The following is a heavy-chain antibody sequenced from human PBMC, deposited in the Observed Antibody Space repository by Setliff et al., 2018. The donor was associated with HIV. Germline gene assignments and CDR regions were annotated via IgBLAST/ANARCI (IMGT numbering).Heavy chain of an antibody. Sequence: PGGSLRLSCAASGFTVSRNYMGWVRQAPGKGLEWVSVIYGGGTTHYEDSVKGRFTISRDNSKNTVYLQMNSLRVEDTAVYYCSRDTFGSDDTWGKGTLVTVSS. V-gene: IGHV3-66*02. J-gene: IGHJ4*02. D-gene: IGHD3-16*01. CDR2: IYGGGTT. CDR3: SRDTFGSDDT. CDR1: GFTVSRNY.